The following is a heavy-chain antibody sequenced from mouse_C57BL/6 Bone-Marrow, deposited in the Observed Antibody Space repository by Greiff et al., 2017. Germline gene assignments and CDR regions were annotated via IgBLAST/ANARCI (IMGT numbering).Heavy chain of an antibody. V-gene: IGHV2-5*01. CDR3: AKGPYYYGSSRAY. CDR1: GFSLTSYG. J-gene: IGHJ3*01. Sequence: VQLQQSGPGLVQPSQSLSITCTVSGFSLTSYGVNWVRQSPGKGLEWLGVIWRGGSTDYNAAFMSILSITKDNSKSQVFFKMNSLQADDTAIYYCAKGPYYYGSSRAYWGQGTLVTVSA. CDR2: IWRGGST. D-gene: IGHD1-1*01.